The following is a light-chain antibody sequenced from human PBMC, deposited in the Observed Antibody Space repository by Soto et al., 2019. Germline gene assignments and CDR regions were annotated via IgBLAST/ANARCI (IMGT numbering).Light chain of an antibody. CDR1: QSISFS. J-gene: IGKJ1*01. Sequence: DIQMTQSPSSLSASVGDRVTITCRASQSISFSSNWYQQKPGEAPQLLIYAASTLQSGVPSRFSGSGSGTDFTLTVSSLQPDDFASYYCQQVYSTIWTFGQGTKVEMK. CDR2: AAS. V-gene: IGKV1-39*01. CDR3: QQVYSTIWT.